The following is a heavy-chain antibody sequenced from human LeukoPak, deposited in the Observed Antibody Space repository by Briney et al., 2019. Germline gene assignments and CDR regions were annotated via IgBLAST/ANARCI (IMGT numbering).Heavy chain of an antibody. V-gene: IGHV3-9*01. CDR1: GFTFDDYA. D-gene: IGHD3-9*01. Sequence: GGSLRLSCAASGFTFDDYAMHWVRQAPGKGLEWVSGISWNSGSIGYADSVKGRFTISRDNAKNSLYLQMNSLRAEDTALYYCAKGGYTLTGPLGGYFDYWGQGTLVTVSS. CDR3: AKGGYTLTGPLGGYFDY. CDR2: ISWNSGSI. J-gene: IGHJ4*02.